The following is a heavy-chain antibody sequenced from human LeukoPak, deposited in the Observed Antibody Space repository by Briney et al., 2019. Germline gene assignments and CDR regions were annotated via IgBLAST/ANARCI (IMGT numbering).Heavy chain of an antibody. J-gene: IGHJ6*03. D-gene: IGHD1-1*01. V-gene: IGHV1-2*02. CDR3: AREFDVRTGTATYYYYMDV. Sequence: ASVKVSCKASGYTFTGYYMHWVRQAPGQGLEWMGWINPNSGGTNYAQKFQGRVTMTTDTSTSTAYMELRSLRSDDTAVYYCAREFDVRTGTATYYYYMDVWGKGTTVTVSS. CDR1: GYTFTGYY. CDR2: INPNSGGT.